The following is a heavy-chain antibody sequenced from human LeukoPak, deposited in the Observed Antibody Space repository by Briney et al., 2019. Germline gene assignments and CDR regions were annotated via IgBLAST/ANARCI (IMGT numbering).Heavy chain of an antibody. D-gene: IGHD3-22*01. J-gene: IGHJ4*02. Sequence: ASVKVPCKPSGYTFTGYYMHWVRQPPGQGLGGMGWINPNSGGTNYAQKFQGRVTMTRDTSISTAFMELSRLRSDDTAVYYCARNFYFDSSGYYHYWGQGTLVTVSS. CDR1: GYTFTGYY. V-gene: IGHV1-2*02. CDR2: INPNSGGT. CDR3: ARNFYFDSSGYYHY.